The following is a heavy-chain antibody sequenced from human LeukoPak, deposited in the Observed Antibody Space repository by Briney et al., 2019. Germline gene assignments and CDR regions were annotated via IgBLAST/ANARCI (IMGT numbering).Heavy chain of an antibody. V-gene: IGHV3-21*01. CDR3: ARDSGYSCGSLDY. CDR2: ISSSSSYI. D-gene: IGHD5-18*01. Sequence: PGGSLRLSCAASGFTFSSYSMNWVRQAPGRGLEWVSSISSSSSYIYYADSVKGRFTISRDNAKNSLYLQMNSLRAEDTAVYYCARDSGYSCGSLDYWGQGTLVTVSS. CDR1: GFTFSSYS. J-gene: IGHJ4*02.